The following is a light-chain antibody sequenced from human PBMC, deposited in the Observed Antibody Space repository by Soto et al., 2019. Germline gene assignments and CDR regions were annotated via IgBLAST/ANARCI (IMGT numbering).Light chain of an antibody. CDR2: GAS. V-gene: IGKV3-20*01. J-gene: IGKJ4*01. Sequence: EIVLTPSPGTLSLSPGGRATLSCRASQSVSRNYVAWYQQKPGQSPRLLIYGASNRASGIPDRFSGSASGADFTLSIARLEPEDFAMYYCQQYGSTPLTFGGGTKVDIK. CDR3: QQYGSTPLT. CDR1: QSVSRNY.